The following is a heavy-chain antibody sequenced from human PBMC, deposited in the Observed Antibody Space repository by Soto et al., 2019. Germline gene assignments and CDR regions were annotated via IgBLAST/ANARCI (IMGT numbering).Heavy chain of an antibody. CDR2: IYYTGNT. D-gene: IGHD3-10*01. Sequence: QVQLQESGPGLVKPSQTLSLICSVSGGSISSGAKYWSWIRQHPGKGLEWIGYIYYTGNTDYNPSLKSRVTISVDTSKNQFSLNLSSVTAADTAVYYCTLGYYGSGPYYYYYYMDVWGKGTTVTVSS. V-gene: IGHV4-31*03. J-gene: IGHJ6*03. CDR3: TLGYYGSGPYYYYYYMDV. CDR1: GGSISSGAKY.